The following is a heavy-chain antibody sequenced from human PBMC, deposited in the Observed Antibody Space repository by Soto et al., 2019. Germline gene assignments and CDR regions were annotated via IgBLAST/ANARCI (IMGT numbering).Heavy chain of an antibody. Sequence: PGGPLRLSCAASGFTFSNAWMSWVRQAPGKGLEWVGRIKSKTDGGTTDYAAPVKGRFTISRDDSKNTLYLQMNSLKTEDTAVYYCTTTPPSSSWAYYYYGMDVWGQGTTVTVSS. CDR2: IKSKTDGGTT. CDR3: TTTPPSSSWAYYYYGMDV. D-gene: IGHD6-13*01. CDR1: GFTFSNAW. V-gene: IGHV3-15*01. J-gene: IGHJ6*02.